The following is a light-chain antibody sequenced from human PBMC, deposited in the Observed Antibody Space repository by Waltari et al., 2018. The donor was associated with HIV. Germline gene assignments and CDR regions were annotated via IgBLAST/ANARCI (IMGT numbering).Light chain of an antibody. CDR2: DVS. V-gene: IGLV2-14*03. CDR3: SSYTTTSTFVV. Sequence: QSALTQPASVSGSPGQSITISYTGTSSDVGGYPYVSWYQQHPDKAPKLLIYDVSDRPSGVSNRFSGSRSGNTASLTISGLLPEDEADYYCSSYTTTSTFVVFGGGTKLTVL. J-gene: IGLJ2*01. CDR1: SSDVGGYPY.